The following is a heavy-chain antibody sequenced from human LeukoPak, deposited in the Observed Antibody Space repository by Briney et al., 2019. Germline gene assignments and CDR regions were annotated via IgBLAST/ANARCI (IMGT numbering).Heavy chain of an antibody. Sequence: PSETLSLTCTVSGGSISSYYWSWIRQPPGKGLEWIGYIYYSGSTNYNPSLKRRVTISVDTSKNQFSLKLSSVTAADTAVYYCARHQAPSSSWSVPFDYWGQGTLVTVSS. CDR1: GGSISSYY. J-gene: IGHJ4*02. V-gene: IGHV4-59*08. D-gene: IGHD6-13*01. CDR2: IYYSGST. CDR3: ARHQAPSSSWSVPFDY.